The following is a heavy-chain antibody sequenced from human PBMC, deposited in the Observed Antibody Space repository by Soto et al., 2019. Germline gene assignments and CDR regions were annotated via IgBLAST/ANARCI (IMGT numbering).Heavy chain of an antibody. J-gene: IGHJ4*02. CDR2: MSYSGDLT. V-gene: IGHV3-23*01. CDR1: GFNFRNLA. CDR3: AKDATRTSGWYYFDY. D-gene: IGHD6-19*01. Sequence: GSLRLSCAASGFNFRNLAMGWLRQAPGKGLEWVSVMSYSGDLTYYADSVKGRFTISRDNSKNTLCLQMDSLRADDTAVYYCAKDATRTSGWYYFDYWGQGALVTVSS.